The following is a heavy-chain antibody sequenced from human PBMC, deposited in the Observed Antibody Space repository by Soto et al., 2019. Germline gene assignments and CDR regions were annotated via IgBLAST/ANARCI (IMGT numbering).Heavy chain of an antibody. V-gene: IGHV3-72*01. CDR3: AAYCSSTSCYTNYYYYGMDV. Sequence: GGSLRLSCAASGFTFSDHYMDWVRQAPGKGLEWVGRTRNKANSYTTEYAASVKGRFTISRDDSKNSLYLQMNSLKTEDTAVYYCAAYCSSTSCYTNYYYYGMDVWGQGTTVTVSS. J-gene: IGHJ6*02. CDR1: GFTFSDHY. CDR2: TRNKANSYTT. D-gene: IGHD2-2*02.